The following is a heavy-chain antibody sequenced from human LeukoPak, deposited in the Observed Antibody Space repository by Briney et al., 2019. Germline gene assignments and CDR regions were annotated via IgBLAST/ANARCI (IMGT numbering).Heavy chain of an antibody. V-gene: IGHV4-4*07. J-gene: IGHJ5*02. CDR2: IYSSGST. CDR3: AQNGQSGFSFDP. D-gene: IGHD2-8*01. Sequence: SETLSLTCTVSGGSISTSYFWTWIRQSAGKGLEWIGRIYSSGSTTYNPSLKSRVTMSIDTSKNQFSLKLSSVTAADTAVYYCAQNGQSGFSFDPWGQGTLVTVSS. CDR1: GGSISTSYF.